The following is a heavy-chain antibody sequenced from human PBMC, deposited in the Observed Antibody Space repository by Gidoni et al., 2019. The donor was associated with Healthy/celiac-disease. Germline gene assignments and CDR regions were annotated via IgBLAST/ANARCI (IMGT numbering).Heavy chain of an antibody. CDR1: GFTFSNYA. CDR2: VSGSGGNT. D-gene: IGHD1-26*01. CDR3: AKTTPDDAFDI. Sequence: VQLLESGGGLVQPGGSLRVSCAASGFTFSNYAITWVRRAPGKGLEWVSGVSGSGGNTYYADSVKGRFTISRDNSKNTVYLQMNSLRAEDTATYYCAKTTPDDAFDIWGQGTMVTVSS. V-gene: IGHV3-23*01. J-gene: IGHJ3*02.